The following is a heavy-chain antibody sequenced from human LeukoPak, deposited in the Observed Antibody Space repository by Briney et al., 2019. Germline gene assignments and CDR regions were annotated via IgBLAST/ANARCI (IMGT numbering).Heavy chain of an antibody. CDR1: GGSFSGYY. CDR2: INHSGST. D-gene: IGHD2-2*02. Sequence: SETLSLTCAVYGGSFSGYYWSWIRQPPGKGLEWIGEINHSGSTNYNPSLKSRVTISVDTSKNQFSLKLTSVTAADTAVYYCARGQRRQGYCSNTSCYSCYYYFMDFWGRGTTVTVTS. J-gene: IGHJ6*03. V-gene: IGHV4-34*01. CDR3: ARGQRRQGYCSNTSCYSCYYYFMDF.